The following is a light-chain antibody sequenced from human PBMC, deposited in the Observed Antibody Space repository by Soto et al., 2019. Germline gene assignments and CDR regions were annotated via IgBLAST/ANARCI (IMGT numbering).Light chain of an antibody. J-gene: IGLJ2*01. Sequence: QSVLTQSSSASASMGSSVKLTCTLGSGHSSHIIAWHQQQPGKAPRYLMKLEGSGSYNKGSGVPDRFSGSSSGADRYLAISNLQSEDEADYYCETWDSNTRLFGGGTKLTVL. CDR3: ETWDSNTRL. CDR1: SGHSSHI. CDR2: LEGSGSY. V-gene: IGLV4-60*03.